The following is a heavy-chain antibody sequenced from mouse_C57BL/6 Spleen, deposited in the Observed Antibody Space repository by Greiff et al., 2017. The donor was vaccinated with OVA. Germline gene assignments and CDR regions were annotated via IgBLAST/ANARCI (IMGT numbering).Heavy chain of an antibody. V-gene: IGHV1-26*01. Sequence: EVQLHQSGPELVKPGASVKISCKASGYTFTDYYMNWVKQSHGKSLEWIGDINPNNGGTSYNQKFKGKATLTVDKSSSTAYMELRSLTSEDSAVYYCAWYGNFDYWGQGTTLTVSS. D-gene: IGHD2-10*02. CDR1: GYTFTDYY. CDR3: AWYGNFDY. J-gene: IGHJ2*01. CDR2: INPNNGGT.